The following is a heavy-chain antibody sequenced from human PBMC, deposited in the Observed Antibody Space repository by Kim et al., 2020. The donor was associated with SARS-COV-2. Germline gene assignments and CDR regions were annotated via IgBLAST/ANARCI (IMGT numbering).Heavy chain of an antibody. CDR1: GGSISSYY. J-gene: IGHJ3*02. V-gene: IGHV4-59*08. CDR2: IYYSGST. Sequence: SETLSLTCTVSGGSISSYYWSWIRQPPGKGLEWIGYIYYSGSTKYNPSLKSRAPISVDTSKNKLSLKLSSVTAADTAVSYCARHAYYASWSGFYPYAFD. D-gene: IGHD3-3*01. CDR3: ARHAYYASWSGFYPYAFD.